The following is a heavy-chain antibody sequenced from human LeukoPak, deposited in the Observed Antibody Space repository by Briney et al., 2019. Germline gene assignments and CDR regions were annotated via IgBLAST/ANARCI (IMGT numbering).Heavy chain of an antibody. CDR2: ISGSGGST. D-gene: IGHD2-21*02. CDR1: GFTFSSYA. Sequence: GGSLRLSCAASGFTFSSYAMSWVHQAPGKGLGWVSAISGSGGSTYYADSVKGRFTISRDNSKNTLYLQMNSLRAEDTAVYYCAKDKVAYCGGDCYSGSDYWGQGTLVTVSS. CDR3: AKDKVAYCGGDCYSGSDY. V-gene: IGHV3-23*01. J-gene: IGHJ4*02.